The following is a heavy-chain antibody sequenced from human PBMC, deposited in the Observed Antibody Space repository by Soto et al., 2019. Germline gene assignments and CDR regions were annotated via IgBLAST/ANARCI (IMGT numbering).Heavy chain of an antibody. Sequence: SVKVSCKASGGTFSSYAISWVRQAPGQGLEWMGGIIPIFGTANYAQKFQGRVTITADESTSTAYMELSSLRSEDTAVYYCATTIVGAAYGMDVWGQGTTVTVSS. CDR1: GGTFSSYA. V-gene: IGHV1-69*13. CDR2: IIPIFGTA. CDR3: ATTIVGAAYGMDV. D-gene: IGHD1-26*01. J-gene: IGHJ6*02.